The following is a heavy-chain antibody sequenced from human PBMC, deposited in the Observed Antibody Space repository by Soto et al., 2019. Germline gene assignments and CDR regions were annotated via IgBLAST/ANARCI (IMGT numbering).Heavy chain of an antibody. V-gene: IGHV1-18*01. CDR1: GYTFTSYG. D-gene: IGHD3-3*01. CDR2: ISAYNGNT. CDR3: ARDGITIFGVVITHFDY. J-gene: IGHJ4*02. Sequence: GASVKVSCKASGYTFTSYGISWVRQAPGQGLEWMGWISAYNGNTNYAQKLQGRVTMTTDTSTSTAYMELRSLRSDDTAVYYCARDGITIFGVVITHFDYWGQGTLVTVSS.